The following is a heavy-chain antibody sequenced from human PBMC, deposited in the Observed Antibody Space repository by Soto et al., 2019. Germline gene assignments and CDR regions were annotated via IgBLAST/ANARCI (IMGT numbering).Heavy chain of an antibody. J-gene: IGHJ4*02. CDR3: ARGVRYYDSSGYYYDY. D-gene: IGHD3-22*01. V-gene: IGHV4-34*01. Sequence: PSETLSLTCAVYGGSFSGYYWSWIRQPPGKGLEWIGEINHSGSTNYNPSLKSRATISVDTSKNQFSLKLSSVTAADTAVYYCARGVRYYDSSGYYYDYWGQGTLVTVSS. CDR1: GGSFSGYY. CDR2: INHSGST.